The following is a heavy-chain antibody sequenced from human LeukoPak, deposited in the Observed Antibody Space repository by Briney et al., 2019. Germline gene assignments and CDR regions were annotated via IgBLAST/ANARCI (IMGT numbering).Heavy chain of an antibody. Sequence: GESLKISCATSGYNFPRHWIGWVRQVPGKGLGYVGVIFPDDSDTRYSPSSEGHVTISADASTNTAYLQWRSLQASDTAMYFCASRVGVAGTFDAFDLWGQGTMVTVSS. J-gene: IGHJ3*01. V-gene: IGHV5-51*01. CDR3: ASRVGVAGTFDAFDL. D-gene: IGHD2-21*02. CDR2: IFPDDSDT. CDR1: GYNFPRHW.